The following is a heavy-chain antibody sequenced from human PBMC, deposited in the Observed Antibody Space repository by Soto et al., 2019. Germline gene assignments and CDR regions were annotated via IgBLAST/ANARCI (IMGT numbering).Heavy chain of an antibody. J-gene: IGHJ6*02. V-gene: IGHV3-33*01. CDR1: GFTFSSYG. CDR3: ARVNVLLWFGESLGGMDV. D-gene: IGHD3-10*01. Sequence: QVQLVESGGGVVQPGRSLRLSCAASGFTFSSYGMHWVRQAPGKGLEWVAVIWYDGSNKYYADSVKGRFTISRDNSKNTLYLKMNSLRAEDTAVYYCARVNVLLWFGESLGGMDVWGQGTTVTVSS. CDR2: IWYDGSNK.